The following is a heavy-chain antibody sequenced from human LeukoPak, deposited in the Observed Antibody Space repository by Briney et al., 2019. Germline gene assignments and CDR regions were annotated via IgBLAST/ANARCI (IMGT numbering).Heavy chain of an antibody. D-gene: IGHD1-26*01. Sequence: GESLRLSCAASGFTFSTYGMNWVRQAPGKGLEWVSYISDSGSTIYYADSVKGRFTISRDNAKNSLYLQMNSLRDEDTAVYYCARDCSGSYLRYYFDYWGQGTLVTVSS. CDR2: ISDSGSTI. CDR3: ARDCSGSYLRYYFDY. CDR1: GFTFSTYG. V-gene: IGHV3-48*02. J-gene: IGHJ4*02.